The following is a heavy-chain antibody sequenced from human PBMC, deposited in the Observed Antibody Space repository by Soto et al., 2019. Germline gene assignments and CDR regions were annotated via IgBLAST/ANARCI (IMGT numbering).Heavy chain of an antibody. D-gene: IGHD2-15*01. CDR1: GGSFSGYY. CDR3: ARAGYCSGGSCYKSRRFDY. V-gene: IGHV4-34*01. CDR2: INHSGST. Sequence: QVQLQQWGAGLLKPSETLSLTCAVYGGSFSGYYWSWIRQPPGKGLEWIGEINHSGSTNYNPSLKIRVTISVDTSKNQFSLKLSSVTAADTAVYYCARAGYCSGGSCYKSRRFDYWGQGTLVTVSS. J-gene: IGHJ4*02.